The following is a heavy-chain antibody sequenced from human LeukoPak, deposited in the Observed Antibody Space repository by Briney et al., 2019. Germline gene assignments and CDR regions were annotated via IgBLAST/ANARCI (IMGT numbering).Heavy chain of an antibody. CDR1: GFTFSSYA. V-gene: IGHV3-30-3*01. CDR2: ISYDGSNK. CDR3: ARDLRFLEWFVGAEVPYYFDY. D-gene: IGHD3-3*01. J-gene: IGHJ4*02. Sequence: GGSLRLSCAASGFTFSSYAMHWVRQAPGKGLEWVAVISYDGSNKYYADSVKGRFTISRDNSKNTLYLQMNSLRAEDTAVYYCARDLRFLEWFVGAEVPYYFDYWGQGTLVTVSS.